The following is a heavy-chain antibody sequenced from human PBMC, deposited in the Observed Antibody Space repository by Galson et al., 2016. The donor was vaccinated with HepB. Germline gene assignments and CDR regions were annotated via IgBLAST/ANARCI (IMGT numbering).Heavy chain of an antibody. CDR2: IYQTGTA. CDR1: DGSITNNSW. V-gene: IGHV4-4*02. Sequence: SETLSLTCAVSDGSITNNSWWSWVRQSPGKGLEWIGEIYQTGTAHYNPSFTSRATISVDKSKNQISLRLVSVTAADTAVYYCTRGTLGTVATMAFDYWGQGTLVSVTP. D-gene: IGHD4/OR15-4a*01. CDR3: TRGTLGTVATMAFDY. J-gene: IGHJ4*02.